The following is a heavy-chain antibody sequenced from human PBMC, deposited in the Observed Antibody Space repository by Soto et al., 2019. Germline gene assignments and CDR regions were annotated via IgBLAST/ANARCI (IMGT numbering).Heavy chain of an antibody. D-gene: IGHD6-19*01. CDR3: AILAVAGNRSYMDV. V-gene: IGHV3-21*01. Sequence: GGSLRLSCAASGFTFSSYSMNWVRQAPGKGLEWVSSISSSSSYIYYADSVKGRFTISRDNAKNSLYLQMNSLRAEDTAVYYCAILAVAGNRSYMDVWGKGTTVTVSS. CDR2: ISSSSSYI. J-gene: IGHJ6*03. CDR1: GFTFSSYS.